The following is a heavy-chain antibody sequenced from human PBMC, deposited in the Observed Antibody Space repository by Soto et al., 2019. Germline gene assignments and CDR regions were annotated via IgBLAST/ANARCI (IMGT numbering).Heavy chain of an antibody. CDR1: GFSFTNAW. J-gene: IGHJ5*02. Sequence: EVQLVESGGGLVEPGGSLRLSCAASGFSFTNAWMTWIRQAPGRGLEWVGRIKSRNDGGTTDYAAPVKGRFIISRDESKNTLYLQMNSLKTEDTDVYYCLGGRGYDWFDPWGQGTLVTVSS. V-gene: IGHV3-15*07. CDR2: IKSRNDGGTT. CDR3: LGGRGYDWFDP. D-gene: IGHD3-10*01.